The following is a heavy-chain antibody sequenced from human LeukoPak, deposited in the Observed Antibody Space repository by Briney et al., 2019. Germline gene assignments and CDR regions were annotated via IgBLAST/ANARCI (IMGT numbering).Heavy chain of an antibody. D-gene: IGHD6-6*01. CDR3: ARDSHYTTSSNYYYYYTNV. Sequence: SETLSLTCTVSGGSISSSSYYWGWIRQPPGKGLEWIGSIYYSGSTYYNPSLKSRVTISVDTSKNQFSLKLSSVTAADTAVYFCARDSHYTTSSNYYYYYTNVWGKGTTVTVSS. CDR2: IYYSGST. V-gene: IGHV4-39*07. J-gene: IGHJ6*03. CDR1: GGSISSSSYY.